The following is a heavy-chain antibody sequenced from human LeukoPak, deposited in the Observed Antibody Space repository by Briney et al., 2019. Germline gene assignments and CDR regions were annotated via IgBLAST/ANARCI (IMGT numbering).Heavy chain of an antibody. CDR1: GGSISSGSYY. Sequence: SETLSLTCTVSGGSISSGSYYWSWIRQPAGKGLEWIGRIYTSGSTNYNPSLKSRVTISVDTSKNQFSLKLSSVTAADTAVYYCAGDYYDSSGYPYYYYYYYMDVWGKGTTVTVSS. CDR3: AGDYYDSSGYPYYYYYYYMDV. J-gene: IGHJ6*03. V-gene: IGHV4-61*02. D-gene: IGHD3-22*01. CDR2: IYTSGST.